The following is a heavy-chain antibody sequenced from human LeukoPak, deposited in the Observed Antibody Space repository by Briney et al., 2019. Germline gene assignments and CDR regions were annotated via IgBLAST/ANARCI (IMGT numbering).Heavy chain of an antibody. CDR3: ARDLRYYDILTGNNYYYYYYGMDV. CDR2: ISSSSSYI. D-gene: IGHD3-9*01. Sequence: GGSLRLSCAASGFTFSSYGMNWVRQAPGKGLEWVPSISSSSSYIYNADSVKGRFTISRDNAKSSLYLQMNSLRAEDTAVYYCARDLRYYDILTGNNYYYYYYGMDVWGQGTTVTVSS. J-gene: IGHJ6*02. CDR1: GFTFSSYG. V-gene: IGHV3-21*01.